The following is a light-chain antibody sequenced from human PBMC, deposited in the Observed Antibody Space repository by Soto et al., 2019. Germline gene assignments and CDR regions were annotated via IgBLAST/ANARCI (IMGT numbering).Light chain of an antibody. V-gene: IGLV1-40*01. CDR1: SSDIGAGYP. J-gene: IGLJ3*02. CDR3: QSYDSSLSRRWV. Sequence: QSVLTQPPSVSGAPGQRVTISCTGSSSDIGAGYPVHWYQQLPGTAPKLLVAGNRPSGVPDRFSVSKSGASASLAITGLQAEDEADYYCQSYDSSLSRRWVFGGGTKVTVL. CDR2: G.